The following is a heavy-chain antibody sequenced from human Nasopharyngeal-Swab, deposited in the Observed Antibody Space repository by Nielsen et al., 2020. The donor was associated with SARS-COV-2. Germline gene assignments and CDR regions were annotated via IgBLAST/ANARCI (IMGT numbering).Heavy chain of an antibody. J-gene: IGHJ6*03. CDR3: ARARRGVDYYMDV. CDR1: GFTFSSYS. Sequence: GESLQISCAASGFTFSSYSMNWVRQAPGKGLEWVSSISSSSSYIYYADSVKGRFTISRDNAKNSLYLQMNSLRAEDTAVYYCARARRGVDYYMDVWGKGTTVTVSS. CDR2: ISSSSSYI. V-gene: IGHV3-21*01. D-gene: IGHD3-10*01.